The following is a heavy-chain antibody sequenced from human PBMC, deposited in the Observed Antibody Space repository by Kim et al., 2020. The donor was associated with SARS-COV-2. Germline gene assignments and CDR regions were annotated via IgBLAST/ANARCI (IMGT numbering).Heavy chain of an antibody. CDR1: GFTFSSYW. CDR3: ARELNYGEDVAFDI. CDR2: IKQDGSEK. Sequence: GGSLRLSCAASGFTFSSYWMSWVRQAPGKGLEWVANIKQDGSEKYYVDSVKGRFTISRDNAKNSLYLQMNSLRAEDTAVYYCARELNYGEDVAFDIWGQGTMVTVSS. J-gene: IGHJ3*02. V-gene: IGHV3-7*01. D-gene: IGHD4-17*01.